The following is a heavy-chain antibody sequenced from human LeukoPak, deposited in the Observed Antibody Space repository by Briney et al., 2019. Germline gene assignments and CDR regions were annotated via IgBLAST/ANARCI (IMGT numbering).Heavy chain of an antibody. CDR3: AREGGSYGYGDAFDI. CDR1: GFTFSHHN. CDR2: ISSSGNTI. J-gene: IGHJ3*02. Sequence: GGSLRLSCAASGFTFSHHNMNWVRQVPGKGLESVSYISSSGNTIYYADSVKGRFTVSRDNSKNTLYLQMNSLRAEDTALYHCAREGGSYGYGDAFDIWGQGTMVTVSS. V-gene: IGHV3-48*01. D-gene: IGHD5-18*01.